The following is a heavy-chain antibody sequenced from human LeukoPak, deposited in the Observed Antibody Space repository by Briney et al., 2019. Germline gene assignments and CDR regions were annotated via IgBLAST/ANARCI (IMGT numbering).Heavy chain of an antibody. CDR2: LYTSGST. CDR3: ARHFRGYYGSGKSQPYYYGMDV. J-gene: IGHJ6*02. V-gene: IGHV4-61*02. CDR1: GGSISSGSYY. D-gene: IGHD3-10*01. Sequence: SQTLSLTCTVSGGSISSGSYYWSWIRQPAGKGLEWIGRLYTSGSTNYNPSLKSRVTISVDTAKNLFALKLSSVTAADTAVYYCARHFRGYYGSGKSQPYYYGMDVWGQGTTVTVSS.